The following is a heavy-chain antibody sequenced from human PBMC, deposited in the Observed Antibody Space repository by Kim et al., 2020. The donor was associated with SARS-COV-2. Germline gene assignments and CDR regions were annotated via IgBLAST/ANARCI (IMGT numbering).Heavy chain of an antibody. CDR1: GYTFTNYM. CDR3: ARSRGCDF. J-gene: IGHJ4*02. Sequence: ASVKVSCKASGYTFTNYMIHWVRQAPGQRLEWMGWISPGNGKTEYSEKFQGRVTFSRDTSASTAYMELSSLRSEDTAVYYCARSRGCDFWGQGTLVTVSS. D-gene: IGHD5-12*01. CDR2: ISPGNGKT. V-gene: IGHV1-3*01.